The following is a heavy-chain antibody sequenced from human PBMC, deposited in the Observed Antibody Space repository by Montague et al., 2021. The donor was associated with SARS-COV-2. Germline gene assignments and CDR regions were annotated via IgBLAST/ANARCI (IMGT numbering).Heavy chain of an antibody. J-gene: IGHJ6*02. D-gene: IGHD2-2*01. V-gene: IGHV4-34*01. CDR2: INHSGST. CDR1: GGSFSGYN. Sequence: SETLSLTCAVYGGSFSGYNWSWIRQPPGKGLEWIGEINHSGSTNNNQSLKSQVTISVDTSKNKFSLKLSSVTAADTAVYYCTREGYQVLWSDYYYYGMDVWGQGTTVTVSS. CDR3: TREGYQVLWSDYYYYGMDV.